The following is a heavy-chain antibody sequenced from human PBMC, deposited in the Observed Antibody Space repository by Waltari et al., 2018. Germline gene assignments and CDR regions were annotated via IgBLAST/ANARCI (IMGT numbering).Heavy chain of an antibody. Sequence: EVQLVESGGGLVKPGGSLRLSCAASGFTFSSYSMNWVRQAPGRGLELVSSSSSSRSYICYADPVKGRFTSPRDNAKNALYLQMNSLRAEDTAVYYCARDREVNAYWGQGTLVTVSS. CDR2: SSSSRSYI. V-gene: IGHV3-21*01. CDR1: GFTFSSYS. J-gene: IGHJ4*02. D-gene: IGHD4-4*01. CDR3: ARDREVNAY.